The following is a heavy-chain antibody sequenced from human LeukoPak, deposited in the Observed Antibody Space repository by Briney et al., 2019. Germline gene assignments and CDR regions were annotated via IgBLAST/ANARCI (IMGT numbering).Heavy chain of an antibody. CDR3: ARGSSSQYFRF. CDR1: GYAFSSHP. CDR2: ISAYSGNT. D-gene: IGHD3-10*01. J-gene: IGHJ1*01. Sequence: ASVKVSCKASGYAFSSHPVSWVRQAPGQGLEWMGRISAYSGNTSYAQRFQGRVTMSTEASTNTAYMELTSLRSDDTAIYFCARGSSSQYFRFWGQGTLVTVSS. V-gene: IGHV1-18*01.